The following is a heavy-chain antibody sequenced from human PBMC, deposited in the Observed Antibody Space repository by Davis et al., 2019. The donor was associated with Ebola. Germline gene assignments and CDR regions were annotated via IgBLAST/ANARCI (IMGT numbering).Heavy chain of an antibody. CDR3: ARAQFPTTSDH. CDR1: RYIFTNYG. D-gene: IGHD1-1*01. V-gene: IGHV1-18*04. CDR2: INPHNGNT. J-gene: IGHJ4*02. Sequence: SVPVSRLPSRYIFTNYGITRARQVPRQGLEWMGWINPHNGNTNYAQTVQGRVIMTSDTATTTAYMEVGSLRSDETAVYYCARAQFPTTSDHWGQGTLVTVSS.